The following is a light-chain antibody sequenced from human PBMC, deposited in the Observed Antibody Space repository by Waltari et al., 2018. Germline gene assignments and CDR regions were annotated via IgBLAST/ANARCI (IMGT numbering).Light chain of an antibody. CDR1: SSDFGTYQY. CDR3: CSYAGSDTWV. J-gene: IGLJ3*02. Sequence: QSALTQPRPVSGSPGQSVPISCTGTSSDFGTYQYFSGYQQHPGKAPKLMIYDVTERPSGVPDRFSGSKSGDMASLTISGLQAEDEADYYCCSYAGSDTWVFGGGTKLTVL. CDR2: DVT. V-gene: IGLV2-11*01.